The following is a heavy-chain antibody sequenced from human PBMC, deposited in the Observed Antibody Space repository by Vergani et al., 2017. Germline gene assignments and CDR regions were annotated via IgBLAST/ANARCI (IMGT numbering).Heavy chain of an antibody. CDR2: ISGSGGST. CDR1: GFTFDDYA. D-gene: IGHD6-13*01. Sequence: EVQLVESGGGLVQPGRSLRLSCAASGFTFDDYAMHWVRQAPGKGLEWVSGISGSGGSTYYADSVKGRFTISRDNSKNTLYLQMNSLRAEDTAVYYCAKHQQQLPIYWYFDLWGRGTLVTVSS. CDR3: AKHQQQLPIYWYFDL. V-gene: IGHV3-23*04. J-gene: IGHJ2*01.